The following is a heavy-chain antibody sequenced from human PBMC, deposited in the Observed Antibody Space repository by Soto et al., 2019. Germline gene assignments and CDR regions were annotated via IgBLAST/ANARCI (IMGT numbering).Heavy chain of an antibody. CDR1: GGTFSSYA. CDR2: INPIFGTP. CDR3: ARESRHFDY. J-gene: IGHJ4*02. Sequence: QVQLVQSGAEVQRPGSSVKVSCKASGGTFSSYAISWVRQAPGQGLEWMGGINPIFGTPHYAQKYQGRVTITADTFTNTAYMELTRRTSDDTPVYFCARESRHFDYWGQGTLVTVSS. V-gene: IGHV1-69*06.